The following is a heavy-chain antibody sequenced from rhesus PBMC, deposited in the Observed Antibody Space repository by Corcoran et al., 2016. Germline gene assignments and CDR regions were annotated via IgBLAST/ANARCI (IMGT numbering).Heavy chain of an antibody. CDR2: ISYTGENI. Sequence: EVQLVESGGGLVQPGGSLRLSCAASGFTFSTYDMSWVRQAPGQGLEWVSYISYTGENIYYTESVKGRFTISRDNAKKSLSLQMSSLRAEDTAVYYCTRESWNDVSGFLDYWGQGVLVTVSS. CDR3: TRESWNDVSGFLDY. CDR1: GFTFSTYD. D-gene: IGHD1-38*01. V-gene: IGHV3-136*01. J-gene: IGHJ4*01.